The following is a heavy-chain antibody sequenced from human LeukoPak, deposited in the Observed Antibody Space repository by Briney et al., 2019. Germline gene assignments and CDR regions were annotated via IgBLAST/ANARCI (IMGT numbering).Heavy chain of an antibody. CDR1: GGSISSGGYS. V-gene: IGHV4-30-2*01. CDR3: ARKDDSSSWVY. D-gene: IGHD6-13*01. J-gene: IGHJ4*02. CDR2: IYHSGST. Sequence: SETLSLTCAVSGGSISSGGYSWSWIRQPPGKGLEWIGYIYHSGSTYYNPSLKSRVTISVDRSKNQFSLKLSSVTAADTAVYYCARKDDSSSWVYWGQGTLVTVSS.